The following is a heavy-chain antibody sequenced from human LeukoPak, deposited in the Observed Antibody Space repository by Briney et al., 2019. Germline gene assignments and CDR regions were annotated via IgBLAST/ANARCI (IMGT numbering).Heavy chain of an antibody. CDR3: AKGVAGLYYFDY. D-gene: IGHD6-19*01. V-gene: IGHV3-23*01. J-gene: IGHJ4*02. CDR2: ISGSGGST. Sequence: PGGSLRLSCAASGFTFSSYAMSWVRQAPGKGLEWVSAISGSGGSTYYADSVKGRFTVSRDNSKNTLYLQMNSLRAEDTAVYYCAKGVAGLYYFDYWGQGTLVTVSS. CDR1: GFTFSSYA.